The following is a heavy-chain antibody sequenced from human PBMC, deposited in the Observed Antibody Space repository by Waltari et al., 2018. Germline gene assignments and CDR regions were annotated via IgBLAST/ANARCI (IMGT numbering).Heavy chain of an antibody. CDR3: AKDRSYGHSLAN. D-gene: IGHD4-17*01. J-gene: IGHJ4*02. CDR1: GFDVSSSY. CDR2: IHSGGNT. Sequence: EVQLVESGGGLLQRGGSLRLSCAGSGFDVSSSYMNWVRQAPGKGLELVSVIHSGGNTYYADSVKGRFTISRDNSKNTLYLQMNSLRAEDTAVYYCAKDRSYGHSLANWGQGTLVTVSS. V-gene: IGHV3-53*01.